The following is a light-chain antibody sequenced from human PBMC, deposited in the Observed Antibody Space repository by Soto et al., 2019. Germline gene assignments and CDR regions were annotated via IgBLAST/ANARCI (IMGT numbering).Light chain of an antibody. J-gene: IGLJ3*02. Sequence: QSVLTQPPSVSAAPGQKVSISCSGSRSNIGKNYVSWYQQFPGTAPKLLIYDNDKRPSGIPDRFSGSKSGTSATLGITGLQTGDEADYYCATWDSSLSAGVFGGGTQRTVL. CDR1: RSNIGKNY. V-gene: IGLV1-51*01. CDR2: DND. CDR3: ATWDSSLSAGV.